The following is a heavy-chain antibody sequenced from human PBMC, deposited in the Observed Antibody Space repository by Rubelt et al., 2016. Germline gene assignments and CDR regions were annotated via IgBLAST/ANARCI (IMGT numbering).Heavy chain of an antibody. J-gene: IGHJ5*02. CDR2: IKTYNGNT. CDR1: GYTFTTYG. Sequence: QVQLVQSGAEVKKPGASVKVSCKASGYTFTTYGISWVRQAPGQGLEWMGWIKTYNGNTNYAPKLQGRVTLTTDTSTSTAYMELRSLRSDDTAMYFCARGYCSSANCLFNWFDPWGQGTLVTVSS. CDR3: ARGYCSSANCLFNWFDP. V-gene: IGHV1-18*01. D-gene: IGHD2-2*01.